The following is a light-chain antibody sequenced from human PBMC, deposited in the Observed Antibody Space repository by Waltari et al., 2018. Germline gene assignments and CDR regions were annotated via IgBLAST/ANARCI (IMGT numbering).Light chain of an antibody. Sequence: HSPGTLSLSPGERATLSFRARQSVSRYLAWDQQKPGQAPRLLIYGGASSATGIPDRCRGSGSGTDFSLTISRLEPEDFAVYYCQKYGSLQGTFGQGTKVEIQ. CDR2: GGA. J-gene: IGKJ1*01. V-gene: IGKV3-20*01. CDR1: QSVSRY. CDR3: QKYGSLQGT.